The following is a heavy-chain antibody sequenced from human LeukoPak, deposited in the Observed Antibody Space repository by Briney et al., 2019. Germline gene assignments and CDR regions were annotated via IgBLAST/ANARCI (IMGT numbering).Heavy chain of an antibody. CDR1: GGSISNNY. J-gene: IGHJ3*02. CDR2: IYYSGST. Sequence: SETLSLTCTVSGGSISNNYWSWFRQPPGKGLEWIGYIYYSGSTNYNPSLKSRVTISVDTSKNQFSLKLSSVTAADTAVYYCARERADSSGYYSGAAFDIWGQGTMVTVSS. D-gene: IGHD3-22*01. V-gene: IGHV4-59*12. CDR3: ARERADSSGYYSGAAFDI.